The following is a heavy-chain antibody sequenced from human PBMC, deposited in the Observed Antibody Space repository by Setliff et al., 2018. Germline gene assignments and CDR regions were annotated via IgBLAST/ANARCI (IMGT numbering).Heavy chain of an antibody. CDR2: IYYSGST. CDR1: GGSISSYY. V-gene: IGHV4-59*01. J-gene: IGHJ4*02. CDR3: ARLRGAFDY. Sequence: SETLSLTCTVSGGSISSYYWSWIRQPPGKRLEWIGYIYYSGSTNYNPSLESRVTISVDTTKNQFSLRLNSATAADTAVYYCARLRGAFDYWGQGTLVTVSS. D-gene: IGHD3-16*01.